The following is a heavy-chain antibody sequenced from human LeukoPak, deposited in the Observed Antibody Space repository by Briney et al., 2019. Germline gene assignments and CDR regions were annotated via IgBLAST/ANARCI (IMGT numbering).Heavy chain of an antibody. J-gene: IGHJ4*02. V-gene: IGHV3-30*04. CDR2: ISYDGSNK. CDR1: GFTFSSYA. Sequence: GGSLRLSCAASGFTFSSYAMHWVRQAPGKGLEWVAVISYDGSNKYYADSVKGRFTISRGNSKSTLYLQMNSLRAEDTAVYYCARVQGRYSYGSGFDSWGQGTLVTVSS. D-gene: IGHD5-18*01. CDR3: ARVQGRYSYGSGFDS.